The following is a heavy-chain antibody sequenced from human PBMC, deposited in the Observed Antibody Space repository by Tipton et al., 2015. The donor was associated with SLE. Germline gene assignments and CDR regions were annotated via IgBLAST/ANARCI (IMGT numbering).Heavy chain of an antibody. CDR2: VFSSGTT. V-gene: IGHV4-31*03. Sequence: TLSLTCTVSSGSVSSGAYYWSWIRQHPGKGLEWIGYVFSSGTTYYNPSLKGRLSLSLDTSQNQLSLKLSSVTSADTAVYYCAREGGAFDIWGQGTMVTVSS. CDR3: AREGGAFDI. D-gene: IGHD3-16*01. J-gene: IGHJ3*02. CDR1: SGSVSSGAYY.